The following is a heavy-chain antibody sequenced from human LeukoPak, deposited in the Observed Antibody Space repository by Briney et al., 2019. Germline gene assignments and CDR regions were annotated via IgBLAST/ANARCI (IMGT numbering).Heavy chain of an antibody. CDR1: GFTFSNAW. D-gene: IGHD3-10*01. CDR3: TTSVYGSGSYRATDAFDI. CDR2: IKSKTDGGTT. J-gene: IGHJ3*02. V-gene: IGHV3-15*01. Sequence: GGSLRLSCAASGFTFSNAWMSWVRQAPGKGLEWVGRIKSKTDGGTTDYAAPVKGRFTISRDDSKNTLYLQMNSLKTEDTAVYYCTTSVYGSGSYRATDAFDIWGQGTMVTVSS.